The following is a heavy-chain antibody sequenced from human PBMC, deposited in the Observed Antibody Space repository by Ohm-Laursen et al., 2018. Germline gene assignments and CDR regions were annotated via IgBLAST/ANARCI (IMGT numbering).Heavy chain of an antibody. CDR2: MNPNSGNT. V-gene: IGHV1-8*01. D-gene: IGHD3-10*01. CDR1: GYTFTSYD. CDR3: ARAVSYQLLSDP. J-gene: IGHJ5*02. Sequence: GASVKVSCKASGYTFTSYDINWVRQATGQGLEWMGWMNPNSGNTGYAQKFRGRVSMTSDSSISTAYMELYSLTSEDTATYYCARAVSYQLLSDPWGQGTLVTVSS.